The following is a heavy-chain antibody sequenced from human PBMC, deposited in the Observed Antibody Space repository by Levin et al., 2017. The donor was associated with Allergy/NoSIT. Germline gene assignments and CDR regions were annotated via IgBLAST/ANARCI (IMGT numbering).Heavy chain of an antibody. CDR1: GYTFTSYY. J-gene: IGHJ4*02. CDR3: AREMGHSSRPY. V-gene: IGHV1-46*01. Sequence: GESLKISCKASGYTFTSYYMHWVRQAPGQGLEWMGIINPSGGSTSYAQKFQGRVTMTRDTSTSTVYMELSSLRSEDTAVYYCAREMGHSSRPYWGQGTLVTVSS. CDR2: INPSGGST. D-gene: IGHD6-19*01.